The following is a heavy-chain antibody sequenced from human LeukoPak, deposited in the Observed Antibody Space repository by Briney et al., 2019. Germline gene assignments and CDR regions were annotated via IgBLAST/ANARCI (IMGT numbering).Heavy chain of an antibody. CDR2: ISYDGSNK. J-gene: IGHJ4*02. CDR1: GFTFSSYS. D-gene: IGHD6-19*01. CDR3: ARGADSSGWYYFDY. Sequence: PGGSLRLSCAASGFTFSSYSMNWVRQAPGKGLEWVAVISYDGSNKYYADSVKGRFTISRDNSKNTLYLQMNSLRAEDTAVYYCARGADSSGWYYFDYWGQGTLVTVSS. V-gene: IGHV3-30*03.